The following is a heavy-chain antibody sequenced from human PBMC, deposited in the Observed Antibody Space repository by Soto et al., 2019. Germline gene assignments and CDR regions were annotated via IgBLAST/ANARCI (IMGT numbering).Heavy chain of an antibody. CDR2: IFSNDEK. V-gene: IGHV2-26*01. D-gene: IGHD5-18*01. CDR1: GFSLSNARMG. Sequence: QVTLKESGPVLVNPTETLTLTCTVSGFSLSNARMGVSWIRQPPGKALEWLAHIFSNDEKSYSTSLKSRLTISKDTSKSQVVLTMTNMDPVDTATYYCARIRGYSYGFNLFDYWGQGTLVTVSS. CDR3: ARIRGYSYGFNLFDY. J-gene: IGHJ4*02.